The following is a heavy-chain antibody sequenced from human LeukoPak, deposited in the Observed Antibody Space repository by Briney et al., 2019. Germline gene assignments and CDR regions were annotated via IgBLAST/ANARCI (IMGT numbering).Heavy chain of an antibody. J-gene: IGHJ4*02. CDR2: ISPSGSAT. Sequence: GGSLRLSCAASGFIFGSYAMSWVRQGPEKGLEWVSTISPSGSATYYADSVKGRFTISRDNSKSTLYLQMNSLRAEDTAVYYCARSLGAMATTEFDYWGQGTLVTVSS. V-gene: IGHV3-23*01. CDR1: GFIFGSYA. CDR3: ARSLGAMATTEFDY. D-gene: IGHD5-18*01.